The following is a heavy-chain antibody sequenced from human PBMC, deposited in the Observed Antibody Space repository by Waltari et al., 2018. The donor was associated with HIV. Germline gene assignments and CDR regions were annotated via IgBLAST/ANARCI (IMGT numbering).Heavy chain of an antibody. CDR2: VGPRRKV. J-gene: IGHJ4*02. CDR1: GASLCDYY. V-gene: IGHV4-34*01. D-gene: IGHD3-16*01. CDR3: SRGLQMTSYASGKCLWEGMLSKYFFDL. Sequence: QAQLHQWGTGLLKHSEALSLTCAVFGASLCDYYWSWFRQSPGKGLAWLGEVGPRRKVYVVPSLRRRLSLSTDASKKQFSLTLTSVVAADAAVYFCSRGLQMTSYASGKCLWEGMLSKYFFDLWGQGT.